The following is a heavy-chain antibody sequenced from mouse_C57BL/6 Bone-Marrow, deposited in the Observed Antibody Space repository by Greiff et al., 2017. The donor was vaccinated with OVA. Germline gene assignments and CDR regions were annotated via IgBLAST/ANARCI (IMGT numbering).Heavy chain of an antibody. V-gene: IGHV1-50*01. D-gene: IGHD2-14*01. Sequence: QVHVKQSGAELVKPGASVKLSCKASGYTFTSYWMQWVKQRPGQGLEWIGEIYPSDSYTNYNQKFKGKATLTVDTSSSTAYMQLSSLTSEDSAVYYCARVPLWYFDVWGTGTTVTVSS. J-gene: IGHJ1*03. CDR2: IYPSDSYT. CDR3: ARVPLWYFDV. CDR1: GYTFTSYW.